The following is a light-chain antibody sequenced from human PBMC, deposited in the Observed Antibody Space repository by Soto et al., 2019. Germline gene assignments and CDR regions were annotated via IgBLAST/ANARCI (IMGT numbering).Light chain of an antibody. J-gene: IGLJ2*01. CDR2: EGT. V-gene: IGLV2-23*01. CDR1: STDVGSYNI. Sequence: QSVLTQPASVSGSPGQSITISCTAASTDVGSYNIVSWYQQHPGKAPKLIIYEGTNRPSGVSSRFSGSKSGTTASLTISALQAEDEAEYYCCSDADLVVSHVVFGGGTKLTVL. CDR3: CSDADLVVSHVV.